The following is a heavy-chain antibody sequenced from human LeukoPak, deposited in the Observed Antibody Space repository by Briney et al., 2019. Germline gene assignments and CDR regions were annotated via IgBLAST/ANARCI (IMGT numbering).Heavy chain of an antibody. D-gene: IGHD3-22*01. Sequence: GGSLRLSCAASGFTFSSYWMSWVRQAPGKGLEWVANIKQDGSEKYYVDSVKGRFTISRDNAKNSLYLQMNSLRAEDTAVYYCAKTDDSSGYYGSPVDIWGQGTMVTVSS. J-gene: IGHJ3*02. CDR1: GFTFSSYW. CDR3: AKTDDSSGYYGSPVDI. V-gene: IGHV3-7*01. CDR2: IKQDGSEK.